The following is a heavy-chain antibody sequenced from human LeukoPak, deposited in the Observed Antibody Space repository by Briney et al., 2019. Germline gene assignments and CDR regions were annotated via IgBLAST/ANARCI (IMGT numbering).Heavy chain of an antibody. J-gene: IGHJ4*02. CDR2: IYYSRGT. CDR3: ARGLPYDSSGYYFDGFDH. Sequence: SETLSLTCTVSGGSISRGGYYWSWIRQHPGKGLEWIWYIYYSRGTYYNPSLKSRVTVSVDTSKNQFSLKLNSVTAADTAVYYCARGLPYDSSGYYFDGFDHWGQGTLVTVSS. D-gene: IGHD3-22*01. V-gene: IGHV4-31*03. CDR1: GGSISRGGYY.